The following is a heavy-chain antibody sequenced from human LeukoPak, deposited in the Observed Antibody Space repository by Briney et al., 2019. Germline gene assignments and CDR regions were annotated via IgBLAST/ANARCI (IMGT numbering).Heavy chain of an antibody. CDR3: VKGGGNVRRYFEY. CDR2: IRNSGGTT. D-gene: IGHD4-23*01. Sequence: GGSLRLSCVASGFTFSSYTMSWVRQAPGKGLEWVSMIRNSGGTTYYADSVKGRFTISRDSSKNTLYLQMNSLRAEDTAVYYCVKGGGNVRRYFEYWGQGTLVTVSS. J-gene: IGHJ4*02. V-gene: IGHV3-23*01. CDR1: GFTFSSYT.